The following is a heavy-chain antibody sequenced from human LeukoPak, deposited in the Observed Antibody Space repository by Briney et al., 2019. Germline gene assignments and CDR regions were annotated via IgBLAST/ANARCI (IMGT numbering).Heavy chain of an antibody. CDR2: ISYDGSNK. V-gene: IGHV3-30-3*01. J-gene: IGHJ4*02. Sequence: GGSLRLSCAASGFTFSSYAMHWVRQAPGKGLEWVAVISYDGSNKYYADSVKGRFTISRDNSKNTLYLQMNSLRAEDTAVYYCARDRVGSSSSIIDYRGQGTLVTVSS. CDR3: ARDRVGSSSSIIDY. D-gene: IGHD6-6*01. CDR1: GFTFSSYA.